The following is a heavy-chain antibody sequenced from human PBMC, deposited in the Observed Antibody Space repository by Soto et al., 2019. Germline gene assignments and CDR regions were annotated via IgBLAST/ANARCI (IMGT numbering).Heavy chain of an antibody. CDR1: GGSFSAYD. J-gene: IGHJ4*02. D-gene: IGHD3-10*01. CDR2: INHSGRT. CDR3: ARDKIICVFEY. V-gene: IGHV4-34*01. Sequence: QVQLQQWGAALLKPSETLSLTCAVYGGSFSAYDWTWIRQPPGTGLEWIGEINHSGRTNYNPSLKLRVTIAEDTSKNQYFLNLNSVTAADTGVYYCARDKIICVFEYWGQGTLVSVST.